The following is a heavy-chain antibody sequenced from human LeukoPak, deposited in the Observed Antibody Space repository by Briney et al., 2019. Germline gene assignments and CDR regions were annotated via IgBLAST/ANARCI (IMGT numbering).Heavy chain of an antibody. D-gene: IGHD2/OR15-2a*01. V-gene: IGHV3-74*01. CDR3: VRGDFQPT. CDR2: IDYDGINT. CDR1: GFTFSTYW. Sequence: PGGSLRLSCAASGFTFSTYWMHWVRQAPGKGLVWVSRIDYDGINTNYGDSVKGRFSTSRDNAKNILYLQMSSLRADDTAVYYCVRGDFQPTWGQGTLVTVSS. J-gene: IGHJ5*02.